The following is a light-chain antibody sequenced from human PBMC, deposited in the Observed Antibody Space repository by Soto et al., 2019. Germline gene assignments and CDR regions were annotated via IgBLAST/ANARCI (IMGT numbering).Light chain of an antibody. CDR1: HNIERW. J-gene: IGKJ4*01. Sequence: IQMTQSPSTLSASVGDGVTITCRASHNIERWMAWYQQKPGKPPSVLIFDASTLHSGVPSRFSGSGSGTEFTLTISSLQPDDFATYYCQQYKSYPLTCGGGTKVDIK. CDR2: DAS. CDR3: QQYKSYPLT. V-gene: IGKV1-5*01.